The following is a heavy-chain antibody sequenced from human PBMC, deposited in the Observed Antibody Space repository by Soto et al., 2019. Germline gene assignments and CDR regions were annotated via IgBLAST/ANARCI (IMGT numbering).Heavy chain of an antibody. CDR1: GYTFITYG. CDR2: ISSYNGNT. V-gene: IGHV1-18*01. J-gene: IGHJ6*02. Sequence: QVQLVQSGAEVKKPGASVKVSCKASGYTFITYGISWVRQAPGQGLEWMGWISSYNGNTNYAQKLQGRVTMTTDTATTTAYMELMSLRSDDTAVYYCARDRPTSSIRARDYYSAMDVWGQGTTVTVSS. D-gene: IGHD6-6*01. CDR3: ARDRPTSSIRARDYYSAMDV.